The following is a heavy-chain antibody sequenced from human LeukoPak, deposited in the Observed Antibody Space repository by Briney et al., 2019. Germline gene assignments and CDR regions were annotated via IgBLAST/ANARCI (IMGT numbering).Heavy chain of an antibody. CDR3: ARFYDSSGYYSF. Sequence: GASVKVSCKASGYTFTGYYMHWVRRAPGQGLGWMGWINPNSGGTNYAQKFQGRVTMTRDTSISTAYMELSRLRSDDTAVYYCARFYDSSGYYSFWGQGTLVTVSS. D-gene: IGHD3-22*01. V-gene: IGHV1-2*02. J-gene: IGHJ4*02. CDR2: INPNSGGT. CDR1: GYTFTGYY.